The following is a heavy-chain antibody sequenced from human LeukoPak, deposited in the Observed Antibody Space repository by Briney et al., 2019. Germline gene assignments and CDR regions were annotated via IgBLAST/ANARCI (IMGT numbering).Heavy chain of an antibody. J-gene: IGHJ4*02. CDR3: AKCRPNTFYYYDSSGQAMDY. Sequence: QPGGSLRLSCATSGLTFSSYAVSWVRQAPGKGLEWVSAISGSGDTSFYADPVKGRFTISRDNSKNTLYLQMNSLSAEDTAVYYCAKCRPNTFYYYDSSGQAMDYWGQGTLVTVSS. CDR2: ISGSGDTS. D-gene: IGHD3-22*01. CDR1: GLTFSSYA. V-gene: IGHV3-23*01.